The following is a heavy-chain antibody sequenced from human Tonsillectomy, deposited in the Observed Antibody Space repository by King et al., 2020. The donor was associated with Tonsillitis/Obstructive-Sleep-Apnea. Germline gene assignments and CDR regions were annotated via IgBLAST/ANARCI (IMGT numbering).Heavy chain of an antibody. D-gene: IGHD3-22*01. CDR1: GYSFTTYW. CDR2: IFPGDSDT. Sequence: QLVQSGAEVKKPGESLKISCKVSGYSFTTYWIGWVRQMPGKGLEWMGIIFPGDSDTRYSPSFEGQVTFSADKSISTAYLQWSSLKASDTAMYYCARTYYYDSSGYLNALDVWGQGTMVTVSS. V-gene: IGHV5-51*01. J-gene: IGHJ3*01. CDR3: ARTYYYDSSGYLNALDV.